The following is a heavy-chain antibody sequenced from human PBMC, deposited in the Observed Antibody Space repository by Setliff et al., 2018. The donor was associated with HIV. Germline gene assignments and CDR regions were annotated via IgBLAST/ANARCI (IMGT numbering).Heavy chain of an antibody. Sequence: GESLKISCVVSGFSFNNYWMCWVRQAPGQGLEWVANIDLDGSEKNYVESLKGRFTISRDNAENSLYLQMNSLRADDTATYYCARKLRPGHGVDVWGQGTTVTVSS. J-gene: IGHJ6*02. D-gene: IGHD3-10*01. CDR2: IDLDGSEK. CDR1: GFSFNNYW. CDR3: ARKLRPGHGVDV. V-gene: IGHV3-7*01.